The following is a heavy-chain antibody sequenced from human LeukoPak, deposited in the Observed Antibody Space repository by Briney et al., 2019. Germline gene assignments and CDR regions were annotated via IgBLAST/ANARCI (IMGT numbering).Heavy chain of an antibody. CDR2: ISYDGSNK. V-gene: IGHV3-30*03. CDR3: AREGTGRYYYYYMDV. Sequence: QPGGSLRLSCAASGFTFSSYGMHWVRQAPGKGLEWVAVISYDGSNKYYADSVKGRFTISRDNSKNTLFLQMNSLRAEDTAVYYCAREGTGRYYYYYMDVWGKGTTVTISS. J-gene: IGHJ6*03. CDR1: GFTFSSYG. D-gene: IGHD1-1*01.